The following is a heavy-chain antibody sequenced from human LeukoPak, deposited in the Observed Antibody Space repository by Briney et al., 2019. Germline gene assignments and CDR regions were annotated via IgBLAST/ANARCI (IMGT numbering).Heavy chain of an antibody. CDR2: IIPIFGTA. J-gene: IGHJ4*02. Sequence: SVKVSCKASLGTFSSYAISWVRQAPGQGLEWMGGIIPIFGTANYAQKFQGRVTITADTSASTAYMELSSLRSEDMAVYYCARVSSRGSSWDFDYWGQGTLVTVSS. CDR3: ARVSSRGSSWDFDY. CDR1: LGTFSSYA. V-gene: IGHV1-69*06. D-gene: IGHD6-13*01.